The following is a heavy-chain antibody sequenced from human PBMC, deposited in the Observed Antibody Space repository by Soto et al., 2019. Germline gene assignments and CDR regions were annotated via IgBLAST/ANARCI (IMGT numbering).Heavy chain of an antibody. V-gene: IGHV3-33*01. CDR2: IWYDGSNK. J-gene: IGHJ6*02. CDR3: ARDRYYDILTGMDV. CDR1: GFTFSSCG. Sequence: GALRLSCAASGFTFSSCGMHWVRQAPGKGLEWVAVIWYDGSNKYYADSVKGRFTISRDNSKNTLYLQMNSLRAEDTAMYYCARDRYYDILTGMDVWGQGTTVTVSS. D-gene: IGHD3-9*01.